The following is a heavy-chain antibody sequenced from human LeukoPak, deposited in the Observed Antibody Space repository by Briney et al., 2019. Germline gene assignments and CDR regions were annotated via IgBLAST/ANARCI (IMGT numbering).Heavy chain of an antibody. CDR2: INPSGGST. D-gene: IGHD6-19*01. CDR1: GYTLTELS. V-gene: IGHV1-46*01. Sequence: ASVKVSCKVSGYTLTELSMHWVRQAPGQGLEWMGIINPSGGSTSYAQKFQGRVTMARDTSTSTVYMELSSLRSEDTAVYYCARNFRQWLVRDGFDYWGQGTLVTVSS. CDR3: ARNFRQWLVRDGFDY. J-gene: IGHJ4*02.